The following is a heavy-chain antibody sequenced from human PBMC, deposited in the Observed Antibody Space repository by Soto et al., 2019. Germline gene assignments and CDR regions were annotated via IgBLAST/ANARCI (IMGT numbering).Heavy chain of an antibody. D-gene: IGHD6-6*01. CDR3: TTGRYSCSLNFDS. J-gene: IGHJ4*02. Sequence: EVQLVESGGGLVKPGGSLRVSCAASGNTFSNAWMTWVRQAPGKGLEWVGRIKSKIDGGTTDYGVPVKGRFTISRDDSKNTLYLQMNSLKTEDTAVYYCTTGRYSCSLNFDSWGQGTLVTVSS. V-gene: IGHV3-15*01. CDR2: IKSKIDGGTT. CDR1: GNTFSNAW.